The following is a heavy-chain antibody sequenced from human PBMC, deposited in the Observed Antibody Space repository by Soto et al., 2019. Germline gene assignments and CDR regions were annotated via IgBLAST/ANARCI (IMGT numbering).Heavy chain of an antibody. CDR3: ARFLTYDFWSGYYADGFDP. CDR1: GGSISSYY. D-gene: IGHD3-3*01. Sequence: SETLSLTCTVSGGSISSYYWSWIRQPPGKGLEWIGYIYYSGSTNYNPSLKSRVTISVDTSKNQFSLKLSSVTAADTAVYYCARFLTYDFWSGYYADGFDPWGQGTLVTVSS. J-gene: IGHJ5*02. CDR2: IYYSGST. V-gene: IGHV4-59*01.